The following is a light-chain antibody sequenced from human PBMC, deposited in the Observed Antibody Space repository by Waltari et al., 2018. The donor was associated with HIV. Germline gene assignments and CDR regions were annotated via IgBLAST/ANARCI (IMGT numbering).Light chain of an antibody. CDR1: QSVFYSSNNKNY. Sequence: DIVMTQSPDSVAVSLGERATINCKSSQSVFYSSNNKNYLAWYHQKPGQAPKLLIYWASTRESGVPDRFTGSGSGTDFTLTISSLQAEDVAVYYCHQYYSAPWTFGQGTKVEIK. CDR2: WAS. J-gene: IGKJ1*01. CDR3: HQYYSAPWT. V-gene: IGKV4-1*01.